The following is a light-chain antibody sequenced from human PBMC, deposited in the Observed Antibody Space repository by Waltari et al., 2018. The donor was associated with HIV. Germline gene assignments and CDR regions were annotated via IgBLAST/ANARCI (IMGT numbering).Light chain of an antibody. Sequence: QSALTQPPSASGSPGQSVTITCTGTSSDVGAYNYVSWFQQHPGTAPKLMIYDVTKRPSGVPDRFSGSKSGNTASLTVSGLQAEDEADYYCASHAGSKDVFGGGTRLTVL. J-gene: IGLJ2*01. CDR3: ASHAGSKDV. V-gene: IGLV2-8*01. CDR2: DVT. CDR1: SSDVGAYNY.